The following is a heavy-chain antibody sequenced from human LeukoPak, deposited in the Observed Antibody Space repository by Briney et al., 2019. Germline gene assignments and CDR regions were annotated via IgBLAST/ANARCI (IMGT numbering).Heavy chain of an antibody. D-gene: IGHD6-13*01. V-gene: IGHV1-18*01. CDR1: GYTFTSYG. CDR2: ISAYNGNT. Sequence: ASVNVSCKASGYTFTSYGISWVRQAPGQGLEWMGWISAYNGNTNYAQKLQGRVTMTTDTSTNTAYMELRSLRSDDTAVYYCARVGIAAAGTIDVDYWGQGTLVTVSS. J-gene: IGHJ4*02. CDR3: ARVGIAAAGTIDVDY.